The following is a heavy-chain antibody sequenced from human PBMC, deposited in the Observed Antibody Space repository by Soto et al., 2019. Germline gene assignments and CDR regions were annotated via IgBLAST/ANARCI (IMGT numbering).Heavy chain of an antibody. D-gene: IGHD3-16*02. CDR2: INPSGGST. J-gene: IGHJ4*02. V-gene: IGHV1-46*01. Sequence: ASVKVSCKASGYTFTSYYMHWVRQAPGQGLEWMGIINPSGGSTSYAQKFQGRVTMTRDTSTSTVYMELSSLRSEDTAVYYCARAAFGGVIGKKAIDYWGQGTLVTVSS. CDR3: ARAAFGGVIGKKAIDY. CDR1: GYTFTSYY.